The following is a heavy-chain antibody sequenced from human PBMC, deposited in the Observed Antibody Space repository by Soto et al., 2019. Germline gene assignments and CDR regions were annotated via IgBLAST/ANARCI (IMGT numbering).Heavy chain of an antibody. CDR1: GFTFRSYV. V-gene: IGHV3-30*19. CDR2: TSYDGSDK. J-gene: IGHJ1*01. CDR3: ARWGTTGGLDV. Sequence: QVQLVESGGGVVQPGTSLRVSCVGSGFTFRSYVIHWVRQAPGKGLEWVALTSYDGSDKYYADSVRGRFTISRDNSRNTVDLQMDSLRLEYTALYYCARWGTTGGLDVWGQGTLVSVSS. D-gene: IGHD3-16*01.